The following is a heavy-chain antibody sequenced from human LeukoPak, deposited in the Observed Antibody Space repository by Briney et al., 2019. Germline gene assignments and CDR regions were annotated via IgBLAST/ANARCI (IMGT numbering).Heavy chain of an antibody. Sequence: PSETLSLTCAVYGGSFSGYYWSWIRHPPGKGLEWIGEINHSGSTNYNPSLKSRVTISVDTSKNQFSLKLSSVTAADTAVYYCARKSWQWREPGYFDYWGQGTLVTVSS. CDR1: GGSFSGYY. D-gene: IGHD6-19*01. CDR3: ARKSWQWREPGYFDY. CDR2: INHSGST. V-gene: IGHV4-34*01. J-gene: IGHJ4*02.